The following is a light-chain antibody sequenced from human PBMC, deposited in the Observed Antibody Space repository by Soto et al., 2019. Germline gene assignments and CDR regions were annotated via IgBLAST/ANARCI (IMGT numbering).Light chain of an antibody. V-gene: IGKV3-15*01. J-gene: IGKJ4*01. CDR1: QSVHSA. CDR3: EQYGTWPPRT. Sequence: DIVMTQSPAALSVSPGEGATLSCRASQSVHSALAWYQQRPGHTPRLLIFDASTRATGIPDRSSGSGSGTKFTLTISSLQSEDFAIYYCEQYGTWPPRTFGEGTKVEI. CDR2: DAS.